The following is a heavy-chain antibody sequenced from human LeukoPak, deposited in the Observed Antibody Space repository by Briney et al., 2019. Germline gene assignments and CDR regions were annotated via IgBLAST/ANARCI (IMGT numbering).Heavy chain of an antibody. Sequence: SETLSLTCTVSARSISSYYWSWIRQPPGKGLEWIGSIYYSGSPNYNPSLKSRVTISVDMSRHQFSLKLSSVTAADTAVYYCARHNYDSSGYYSRPYYFDYWGQGTLVTVSS. CDR1: ARSISSYY. J-gene: IGHJ4*02. D-gene: IGHD3-22*01. V-gene: IGHV4-59*08. CDR3: ARHNYDSSGYYSRPYYFDY. CDR2: IYYSGSP.